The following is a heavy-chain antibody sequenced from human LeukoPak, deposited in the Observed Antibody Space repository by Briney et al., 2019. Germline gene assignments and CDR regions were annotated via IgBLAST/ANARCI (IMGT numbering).Heavy chain of an antibody. CDR2: TYYRSTWYN. J-gene: IGHJ5*02. CDR3: ARRLTQYDCFDP. CDR1: GDSVSSNSVT. D-gene: IGHD2-2*01. V-gene: IGHV6-1*01. Sequence: SQTLSLTCALSGDSVSSNSVTWNWIRQSPSRGLEWLGRTYYRSTWYNDYAVSVRGRITVNPDTSKNQFSLHLNSVTLEDTAVYYCARRLTQYDCFDPWGQGILVIVSS.